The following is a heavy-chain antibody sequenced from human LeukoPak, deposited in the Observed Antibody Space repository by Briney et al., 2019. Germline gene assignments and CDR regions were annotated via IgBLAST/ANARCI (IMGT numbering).Heavy chain of an antibody. D-gene: IGHD5-24*01. V-gene: IGHV1-18*01. CDR3: ARGLQETLGWLKAFSAFDI. CDR1: GYTFTSYG. CDR2: ISAYNGNT. Sequence: AASVKVSCKASGYTFTSYGITWVRQAPGQGLEWMGWISAYNGNTNYAQMLQGRVTMTTDTSTSTAYMELRSLRSDDTAVYYCARGLQETLGWLKAFSAFDIWGQGTMVTVSS. J-gene: IGHJ3*02.